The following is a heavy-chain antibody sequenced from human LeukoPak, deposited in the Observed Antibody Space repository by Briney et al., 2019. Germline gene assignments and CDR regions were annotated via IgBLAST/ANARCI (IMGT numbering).Heavy chain of an antibody. Sequence: GGSLRLSCAASGFTFSSYSMNWVRQAPGKGLEWVSVIYSGGSTYYADSVKGRFTISRDNSKNTLYLQMNSLRAEDTAVYYCARSYSSSWYSYFQHWGQGTLVTVSS. CDR3: ARSYSSSWYSYFQH. CDR2: IYSGGST. CDR1: GFTFSSYS. V-gene: IGHV3-66*01. J-gene: IGHJ1*01. D-gene: IGHD6-13*01.